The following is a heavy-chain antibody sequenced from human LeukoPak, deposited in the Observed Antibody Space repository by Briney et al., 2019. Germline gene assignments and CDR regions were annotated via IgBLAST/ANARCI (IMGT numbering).Heavy chain of an antibody. D-gene: IGHD5-12*01. CDR3: ARDKWLRDY. V-gene: IGHV1-2*02. Sequence: ASVKVSCKASGYTFIDYYIHWVRQAPGQGLEWMGRINPNSGDTNYAQKFEGRVTMTRDMSIRTAYMELSRLTSDDTAVYFCARDKWLRDYWGQGTLVTVSS. J-gene: IGHJ4*02. CDR1: GYTFIDYY. CDR2: INPNSGDT.